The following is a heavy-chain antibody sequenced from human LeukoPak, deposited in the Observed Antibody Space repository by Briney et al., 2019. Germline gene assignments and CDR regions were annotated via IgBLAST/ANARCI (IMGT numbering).Heavy chain of an antibody. CDR1: GGSISSYY. J-gene: IGHJ3*02. Sequence: SETLSLTCTVSGGSISSYYWSWIRQPPGKGLEWIGYIYYSGSTNYNPSLKSRVTISVDTSKNQFSLKLSSVTAADTAVYYCARSRGVVVMNEHAFDIWGQGTMVTVSS. CDR3: ARSRGVVVMNEHAFDI. V-gene: IGHV4-59*01. D-gene: IGHD3-22*01. CDR2: IYYSGST.